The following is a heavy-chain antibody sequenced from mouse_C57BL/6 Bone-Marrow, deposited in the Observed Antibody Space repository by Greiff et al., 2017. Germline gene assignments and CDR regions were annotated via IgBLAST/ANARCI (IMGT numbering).Heavy chain of an antibody. Sequence: QVQLQQPGPELVKPGASVKLSCKASGYTFTSYWMHWVKQRPGQGLEWIGNINPSNGGTNYNEKFKSKATLTVDKSSSTAYMQLSSLTSEDSAVYYCARGGIYYYGSSLWYFDVWGTGTTVTVSS. CDR3: ARGGIYYYGSSLWYFDV. V-gene: IGHV1-53*01. J-gene: IGHJ1*03. D-gene: IGHD1-1*01. CDR1: GYTFTSYW. CDR2: INPSNGGT.